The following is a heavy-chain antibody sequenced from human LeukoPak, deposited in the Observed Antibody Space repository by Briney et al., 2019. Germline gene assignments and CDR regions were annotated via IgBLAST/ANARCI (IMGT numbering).Heavy chain of an antibody. J-gene: IGHJ4*02. V-gene: IGHV4-34*01. CDR1: GGSFSGYY. Sequence: SETLSLTCAVSGGSFSGYYWSWIRQPPGKGLEWIGEINHSGSTNYNPSLKSRVTISVDTSKNQFSLKLSSVTAADTAVYYCARGPVVLGGGSDYWGQGTLVTVFS. CDR2: INHSGST. CDR3: ARGPVVLGGGSDY. D-gene: IGHD2-21*01.